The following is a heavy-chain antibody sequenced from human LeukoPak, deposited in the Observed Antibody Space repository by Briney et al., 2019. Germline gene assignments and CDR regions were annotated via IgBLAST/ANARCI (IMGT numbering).Heavy chain of an antibody. D-gene: IGHD3-22*01. J-gene: IGHJ3*02. Sequence: GGSLRLSCAASGFTFDDYLLHWVRQAPGKGLEWVSLISWDGDTTYYADSAKGRFTISRDNSKNSLYLQMDSLRTEDTALYYCAKARGLIGGAFDIWGQGTMVTVSS. CDR2: ISWDGDTT. CDR3: AKARGLIGGAFDI. CDR1: GFTFDDYL. V-gene: IGHV3-43*01.